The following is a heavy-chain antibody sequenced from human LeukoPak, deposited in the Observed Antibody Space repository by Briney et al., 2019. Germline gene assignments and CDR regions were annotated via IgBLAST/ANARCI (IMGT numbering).Heavy chain of an antibody. CDR1: GFIFSNYA. CDR3: AKCLSRELPWYYFDY. CDR2: ITGSGDST. J-gene: IGHJ4*02. V-gene: IGHV3-23*01. Sequence: HPGASLRHSCAASGFIFSNYAMSWVRQAPGKGLEWVSAITGSGDSTYYADSVKGRFTISRDNSKNTLYLQMNSLRAEVTAVYYCAKCLSRELPWYYFDYWGQGTLVTVSS. D-gene: IGHD1-26*01.